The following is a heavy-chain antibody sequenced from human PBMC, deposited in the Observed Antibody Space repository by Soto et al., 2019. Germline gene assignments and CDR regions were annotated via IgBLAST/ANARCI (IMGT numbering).Heavy chain of an antibody. CDR2: INHSGST. V-gene: IGHV4-34*01. D-gene: IGHD3-10*01. CDR1: GGSFSGYY. J-gene: IGHJ6*02. CDR3: ASINKVMANYYGMDV. Sequence: SETLSLTCAVYGGSFSGYYWSWIRQPPGKGLEWIGEINHSGSTNYNPSLKSRVTISVDTSKNQFSLKLSSVTAADTAVYYCASINKVMANYYGMDVWGQGTTVTVSS.